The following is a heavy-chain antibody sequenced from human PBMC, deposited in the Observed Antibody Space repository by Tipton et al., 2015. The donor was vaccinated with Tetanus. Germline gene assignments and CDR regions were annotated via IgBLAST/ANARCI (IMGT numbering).Heavy chain of an antibody. V-gene: IGHV1-18*04. CDR2: ISAYNGNT. Sequence: QLVQSGAEVKKPGASVKVSCKASGYTFTSYGISWVRQAPGQGLEWMGWISAYNGNTNYAQKLQGRVTMTPDTSTSTAYMGLRSLRSDDTAVYYCARGAKYYYDSSGYLFDYWGQGTLVTVSS. J-gene: IGHJ4*02. D-gene: IGHD3-22*01. CDR1: GYTFTSYG. CDR3: ARGAKYYYDSSGYLFDY.